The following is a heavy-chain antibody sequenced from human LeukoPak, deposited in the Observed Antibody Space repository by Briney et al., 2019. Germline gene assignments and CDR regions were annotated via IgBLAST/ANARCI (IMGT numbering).Heavy chain of an antibody. CDR1: GFTFSNYA. V-gene: IGHV3-23*01. J-gene: IGHJ4*02. CDR2: ITGGGGDT. D-gene: IGHD3-10*01. Sequence: GGSLRLSCAASGFTFSNYAMAWVRQAPGKEPEWVSVITGGGGDTYHIDSVKGRFTISRDNSKNTLYLQMNSLRAEDTAVYYCARGPSGSDYWGQGTLVTVSP. CDR3: ARGPSGSDY.